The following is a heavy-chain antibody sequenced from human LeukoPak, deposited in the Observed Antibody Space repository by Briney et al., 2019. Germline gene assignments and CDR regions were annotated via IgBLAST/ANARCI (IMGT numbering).Heavy chain of an antibody. D-gene: IGHD3-9*01. CDR3: ARDLGAYYDILTGFAPGDAFDI. J-gene: IGHJ3*02. CDR1: GGSISSGGYY. V-gene: IGHV4-31*03. CDR2: IYYSGST. Sequence: PSETLSLTCTVSGGSISSGGYYWSWIRQHPGKGLEWIGYIYYSGSTYYNPSLKSRVTISVDTSKNQFSLKLSSVTAADTAVYYCARDLGAYYDILTGFAPGDAFDIWGQGTMVTVSS.